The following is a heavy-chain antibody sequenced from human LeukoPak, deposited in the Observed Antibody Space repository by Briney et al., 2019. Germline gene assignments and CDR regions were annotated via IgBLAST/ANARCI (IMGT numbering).Heavy chain of an antibody. CDR3: ARGLGISREPDY. CDR1: GFTFSTYN. V-gene: IGHV3-21*01. D-gene: IGHD1-14*01. J-gene: IGHJ4*02. Sequence: PGGSLRLSCAASGFTFSTYNMNWVRQAPGKGLEWVSSISVGSSFIYYADSVRGRFTISRDNAKNSLYLQMNSLRAEDTAVYYCARGLGISREPDYWGQGTLVTVSS. CDR2: ISVGSSFI.